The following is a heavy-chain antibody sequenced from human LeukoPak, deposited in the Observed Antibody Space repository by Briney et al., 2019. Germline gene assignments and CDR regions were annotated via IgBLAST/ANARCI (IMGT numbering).Heavy chain of an antibody. V-gene: IGHV1-46*01. CDR3: ARITMTTSGWYLDL. CDR2: VHPSGGST. CDR1: GYTFTSYY. J-gene: IGHJ2*01. D-gene: IGHD3-22*01. Sequence: ASGKLSCKASGYTFTSYYMHWLRQAPGQGLEWMGIVHPSGGSTSYAQKFQGRVTMTRDTATSTVYMELSSLRSEDTALYYCARITMTTSGWYLDLWGRGALVTVSS.